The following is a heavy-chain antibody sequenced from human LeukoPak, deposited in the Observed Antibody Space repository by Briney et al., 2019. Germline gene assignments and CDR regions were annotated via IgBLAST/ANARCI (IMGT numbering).Heavy chain of an antibody. CDR1: GFTFSSYT. V-gene: IGHV3-21*01. CDR3: ATSTHIH. J-gene: IGHJ4*02. CDR2: ISSSTVYK. Sequence: PGGSLRLSCASSGFTFSSYTMNWARQAPGKGPEWVSSISSSTVYKYYADSVKGRFTISRDNPNNSLHLQMHSLRLEDTAVYYCATSTHIHWGQGALVTVSS.